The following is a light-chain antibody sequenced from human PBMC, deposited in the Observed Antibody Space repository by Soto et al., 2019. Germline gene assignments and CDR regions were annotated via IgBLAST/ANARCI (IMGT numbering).Light chain of an antibody. V-gene: IGKV1-39*01. J-gene: IGKJ1*01. CDR2: AAS. Sequence: DIQLTQSPSSLSASVGDRVTITCRASQNINNYLIWFQHKPGKAPKLLIYAASILQSGVPSRFSGTGSGTDFTLTISSLQPEDFDHYSCQQSYTTPWTFGQGTKVEI. CDR1: QNINNY. CDR3: QQSYTTPWT.